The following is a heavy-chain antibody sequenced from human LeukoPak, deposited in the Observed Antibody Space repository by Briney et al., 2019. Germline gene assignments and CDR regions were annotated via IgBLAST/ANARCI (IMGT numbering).Heavy chain of an antibody. CDR1: GGSFSGYY. V-gene: IGHV4-34*01. CDR2: INHSGGT. J-gene: IGHJ6*03. D-gene: IGHD4-11*01. CDR3: ARGHSIEPYYYYYYMDV. Sequence: SETLSLTCNVSGGSFSGYYWSWIRQPPGKGLEWIGEINHSGGTNYNPSLKSRVTISVDTSKNQFSLKLSSVTAADTAVYYCARGHSIEPYYYYYYMDVWGKGTTVTVSS.